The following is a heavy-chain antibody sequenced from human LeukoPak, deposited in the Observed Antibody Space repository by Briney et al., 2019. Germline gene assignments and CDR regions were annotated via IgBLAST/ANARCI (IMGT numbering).Heavy chain of an antibody. J-gene: IGHJ3*02. CDR2: IYSSGST. Sequence: SETLSLTCNVSGGSINTYYWSWIRHAAGNELEWIGRIYSSGSTNYNPSLKSRVTMSVDTSRNQFSLKLNSVTAADTAVYYCAKSNGYGLIDIWGQGTMVTVSP. D-gene: IGHD3-22*01. CDR1: GGSINTYY. V-gene: IGHV4-4*07. CDR3: AKSNGYGLIDI.